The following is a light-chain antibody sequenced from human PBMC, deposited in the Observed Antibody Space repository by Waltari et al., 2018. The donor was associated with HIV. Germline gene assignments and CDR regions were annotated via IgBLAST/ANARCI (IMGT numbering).Light chain of an antibody. CDR2: FAS. Sequence: DIQMPQSPSSLSASVGDSVSITCRASETINRYLNWYQQKPGKAPKLLIYFASTLQTGVPSRFGGSGSGTGFTLTISSLQPEDFATYYCQQSYSTPFTFGPGTTVEIK. V-gene: IGKV1-39*01. J-gene: IGKJ3*01. CDR1: ETINRY. CDR3: QQSYSTPFT.